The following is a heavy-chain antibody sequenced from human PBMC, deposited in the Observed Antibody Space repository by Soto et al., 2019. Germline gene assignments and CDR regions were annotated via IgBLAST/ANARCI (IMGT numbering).Heavy chain of an antibody. CDR2: IYYSGST. Sequence: PSETLSLTCTVSGGSISSYYWSWIRQPPGKGLEWIGYIYYSGSTNYNPSLKSRVTISVDTSKNQFSLKLSSVTAADTAVYYCARSWGAVPHFDYWGQGTLVTVSS. D-gene: IGHD1-26*01. CDR1: GGSISSYY. V-gene: IGHV4-59*01. CDR3: ARSWGAVPHFDY. J-gene: IGHJ4*02.